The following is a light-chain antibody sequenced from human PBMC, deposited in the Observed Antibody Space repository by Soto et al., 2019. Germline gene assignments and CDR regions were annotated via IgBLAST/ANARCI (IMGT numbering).Light chain of an antibody. J-gene: IGKJ3*01. CDR2: AAS. CDR3: QDYSKWPLFT. V-gene: IGKV3-15*01. CDR1: QSVGRN. Sequence: EIVVTQSPGILSVSPGDRATLSCRASQSVGRNLAWYQQKPGQAPTLLIYAASTRATGLPARFSGSGSGTDFTLTFSSLQSEDFAVYYCQDYSKWPLFTFGPGTRVDIK.